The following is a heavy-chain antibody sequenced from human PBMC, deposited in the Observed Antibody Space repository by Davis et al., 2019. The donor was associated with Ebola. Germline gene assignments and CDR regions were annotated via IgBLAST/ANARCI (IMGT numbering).Heavy chain of an antibody. CDR2: ISGFNTNT. V-gene: IGHV1-18*04. J-gene: IGHJ4*02. Sequence: ASVKVSCKSSGYTFTSHGLVWVRQAPGLGLEWMGWISGFNTNTNFAQKFQGRVTVSNDTSTNTAYMDLRSLTSDDTAIYYCARAPNYDVLTGTSSYYFDYWGQGTLVTVSS. D-gene: IGHD3-9*01. CDR3: ARAPNYDVLTGTSSYYFDY. CDR1: GYTFTSHG.